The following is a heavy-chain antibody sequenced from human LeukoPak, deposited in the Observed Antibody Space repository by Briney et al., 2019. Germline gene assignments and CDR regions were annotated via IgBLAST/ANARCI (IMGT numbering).Heavy chain of an antibody. CDR2: INPNSGGT. Sequence: ASVKVSCKASGYTFTGYYMHWVRQAPGQGLEWMGWINPNSGGTNYAQKFQGRVTMTRDTSISTAYMELSRLRSDDTAVYYCARGLLLRYSNSWYNYWGQGTLVTVSS. D-gene: IGHD6-13*01. CDR3: ARGLLLRYSNSWYNY. V-gene: IGHV1-2*02. J-gene: IGHJ4*02. CDR1: GYTFTGYY.